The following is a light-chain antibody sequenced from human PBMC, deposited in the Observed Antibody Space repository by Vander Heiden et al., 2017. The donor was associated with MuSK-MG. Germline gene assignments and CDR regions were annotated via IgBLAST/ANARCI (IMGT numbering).Light chain of an antibody. Sequence: PVLRSGTPKKKVPITCRACQCLGSCLDWYQEKPEHSHKLLINYASQEGAGVPSRFIGSGCGTDFTLPIKSRGDEDAATYYCQQRSSLLWPFGQGTKVEIK. J-gene: IGKJ1*01. V-gene: IGKV6-21*01. CDR3: QQRSSLLWP. CDR2: YAS. CDR1: QCLGSC.